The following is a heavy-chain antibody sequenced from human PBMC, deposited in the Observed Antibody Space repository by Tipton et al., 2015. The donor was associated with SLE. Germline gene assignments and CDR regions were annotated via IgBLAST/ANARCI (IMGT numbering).Heavy chain of an antibody. CDR2: IHNTGST. J-gene: IGHJ4*02. D-gene: IGHD4-17*01. V-gene: IGHV4-61*02. CDR3: ARHAGDYAYFDS. CDR1: GDSFTNDAHY. Sequence: LRLSCTVSGDSFTNDAHYWGWIRQTAGKGLEWLGRIHNTGSTYYNPSLKSRVTIPLDTSTNQFSLRLTSVTAADTAEYYCARHAGDYAYFDSWGQGILVTVSS.